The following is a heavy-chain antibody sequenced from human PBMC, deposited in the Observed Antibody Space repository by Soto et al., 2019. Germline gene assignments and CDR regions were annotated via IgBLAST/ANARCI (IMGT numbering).Heavy chain of an antibody. CDR1: GGSITSSGYY. D-gene: IGHD2-2*01. CDR2: TSNSGST. CDR3: ARGGGSTKVDY. J-gene: IGHJ4*02. Sequence: QVQLQESGPGLVKPSQTLSLTCTVSGGSITSSGYYWSWIRQHPGEGLEWIGFTSNSGSTSYNPYRKRLVTISVDTSSNQFSLNLKSVTAADTAVYYCARGGGSTKVDYWGQGTLVTVSP. V-gene: IGHV4-31*01.